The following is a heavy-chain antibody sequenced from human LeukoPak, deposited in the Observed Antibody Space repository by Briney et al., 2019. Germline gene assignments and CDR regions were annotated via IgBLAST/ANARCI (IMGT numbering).Heavy chain of an antibody. Sequence: PGGSLRLSCAASGFTFSSYEMNWVRQAPGKGLEWVSYISSSGSTIYYADSVKGRFTISRDNAKNSLYLQMNSLRAEDTAVYYCAREGRFGSRCFDYWGQGTLVTVSS. CDR3: AREGRFGSRCFDY. V-gene: IGHV3-48*03. D-gene: IGHD3-10*01. CDR1: GFTFSSYE. CDR2: ISSSGSTI. J-gene: IGHJ4*02.